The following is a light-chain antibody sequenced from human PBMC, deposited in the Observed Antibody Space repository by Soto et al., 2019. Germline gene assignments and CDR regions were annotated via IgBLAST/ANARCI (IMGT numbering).Light chain of an antibody. V-gene: IGKV3-15*01. CDR2: GAS. CDR3: QDYKSLWG. J-gene: IGKJ4*02. CDR1: QSVRSN. Sequence: EIVMTQSPATLSVSPGERVTLSCRASQSVRSNLAWYQQKPGQVPRVLIYGASTRAIGIPDRFSGSGSGTEFTLTISSLQSEDFAVYYCQDYKSLWGFGGGTKVEIK.